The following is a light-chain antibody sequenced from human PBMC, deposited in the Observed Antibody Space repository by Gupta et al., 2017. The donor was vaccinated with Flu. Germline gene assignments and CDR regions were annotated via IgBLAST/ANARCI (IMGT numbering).Light chain of an antibody. CDR3: SSYASSSSLV. CDR1: NSDVGYYNY. CDR2: EVS. Sequence: SITISCSGTNSDVGYYNYVSWYQQHPGKAPKLMIYEVSNRPSGVSDRFSASKSGNTASLTITGPKAEDEAEYYCSSYASSSSLVFGGGTKLTVL. J-gene: IGLJ3*02. V-gene: IGLV2-14*01.